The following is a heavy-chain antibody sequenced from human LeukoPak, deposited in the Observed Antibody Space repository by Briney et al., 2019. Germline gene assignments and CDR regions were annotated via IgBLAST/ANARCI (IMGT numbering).Heavy chain of an antibody. CDR2: ISSSSSYI. D-gene: IGHD6-13*01. CDR1: GFTFSSYS. CDR3: ASGQSSWYFFDY. J-gene: IGHJ4*02. Sequence: GGSLRLSCAASGFTFSSYSMNWVRQAPGKGLEWVSSISSSSSYINYADSVKGRFTISRDNAKNSLYLQMNSLRAEDTAVYYCASGQSSWYFFDYWGQGTLVTVSS. V-gene: IGHV3-21*01.